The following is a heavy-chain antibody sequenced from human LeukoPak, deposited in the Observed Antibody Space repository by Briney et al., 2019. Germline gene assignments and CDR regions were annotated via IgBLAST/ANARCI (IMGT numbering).Heavy chain of an antibody. J-gene: IGHJ5*02. Sequence: SETLSLTCTVSGGSISSYYWSWIRQPPGKGLEWIGYIYYSGSTNYNPSLKSRVTISVDTSKNQFSLKLRSVTAADTAVYYCARGYYYGSVSNWFDPWGQGTLVTVSS. D-gene: IGHD3-10*01. CDR1: GGSISSYY. CDR2: IYYSGST. CDR3: ARGYYYGSVSNWFDP. V-gene: IGHV4-59*01.